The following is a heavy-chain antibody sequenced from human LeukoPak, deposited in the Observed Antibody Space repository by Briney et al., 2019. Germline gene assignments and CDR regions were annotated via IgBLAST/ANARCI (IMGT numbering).Heavy chain of an antibody. CDR2: INPSGGST. D-gene: IGHD6-19*01. CDR3: ARTETSSGWYFSPYYYYMDV. V-gene: IGHV1-46*01. CDR1: GYTFTSYY. Sequence: ASVKVSCKASGYTFTSYYMHWVRQAPGQGLEWMGIINPSGGSTSYAQKFQGRLTMTRDMSTSTVYMELSSLRSEDTAVYYCARTETSSGWYFSPYYYYMDVWGKGTTVTVS. J-gene: IGHJ6*03.